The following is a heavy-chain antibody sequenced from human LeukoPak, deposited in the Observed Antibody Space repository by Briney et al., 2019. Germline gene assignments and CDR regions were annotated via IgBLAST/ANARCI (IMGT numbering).Heavy chain of an antibody. CDR2: IKLDSGGT. J-gene: IGHJ4*02. CDR3: ARGNPGRGSFLYDY. V-gene: IGHV1-2*02. Sequence: ASVKVSCKTSGYTFTDFYMYWVRQAPGQGLDYMGWIKLDSGGTNYAPKLQGRVTMTRDTSASTAYMELRSLSSDDTAVYYCARGNPGRGSFLYDYWGQGTLVTVSS. CDR1: GYTFTDFY. D-gene: IGHD2-8*02.